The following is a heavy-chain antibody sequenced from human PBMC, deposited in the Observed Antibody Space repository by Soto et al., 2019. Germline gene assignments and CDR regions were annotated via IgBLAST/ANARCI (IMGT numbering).Heavy chain of an antibody. Sequence: QVQLVESGGGEVQPGRSLTISCAASGFTFSTYGMHWVRQTPGKGLEWVAVISYDGTNKFYSDSVKGRFTISRDNFKNTLTPQMNSLTADDTAVYSFAKDLQAHGDYDSSGYGMDLWG. D-gene: IGHD4-17*01. CDR3: AKDLQAHGDYDSSGYGMDL. V-gene: IGHV3-30*18. J-gene: IGHJ6*02. CDR2: ISYDGTNK. CDR1: GFTFSTYG.